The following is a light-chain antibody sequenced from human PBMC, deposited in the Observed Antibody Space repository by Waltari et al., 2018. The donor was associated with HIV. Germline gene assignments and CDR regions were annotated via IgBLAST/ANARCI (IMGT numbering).Light chain of an antibody. CDR2: GTS. CDR3: QQYGSSPPLT. CDR1: QSFSTRF. Sequence: EIVLTQSPGTLSLSPGEGATLSCRASQSFSTRFLAWYQQKPGQAPRLLIYGTSSRATGIPDRFSGSGSGTDFTLTISRLEPEDFAVYYCQQYGSSPPLTFGGGTKVEIK. J-gene: IGKJ4*01. V-gene: IGKV3-20*01.